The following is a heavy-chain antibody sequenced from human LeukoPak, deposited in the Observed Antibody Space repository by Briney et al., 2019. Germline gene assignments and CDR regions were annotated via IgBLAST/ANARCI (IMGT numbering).Heavy chain of an antibody. D-gene: IGHD3-3*01. V-gene: IGHV4-34*01. CDR2: INHSGST. Sequence: SGTLSLTCAVYRWTFSGYYWRWIRQPPGKGLEWVGEINHSGSTNYNPSLMSRVTISVDTSMTKFSLKLSSVTAADTAVYYCARGGRNYDFWSGYSRGWFDPWGQGTLVTVSS. CDR1: RWTFSGYY. J-gene: IGHJ5*02. CDR3: ARGGRNYDFWSGYSRGWFDP.